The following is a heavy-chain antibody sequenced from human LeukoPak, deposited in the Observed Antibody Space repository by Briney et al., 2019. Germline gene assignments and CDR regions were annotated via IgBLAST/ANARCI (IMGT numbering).Heavy chain of an antibody. CDR3: ATYPPNSIGIDY. J-gene: IGHJ4*02. V-gene: IGHV4-39*01. CDR2: IYYSGST. CDR1: GGSISSSSYY. Sequence: SETLSLTCTVSGGSISSSSYYWGWIRQPPGKGLEWIGSIYYSGSTYYNPSLKSRVTISVDTSKSQFSLKLSSVTAADTAVYYCATYPPNSIGIDYWGQGTLVTVSS. D-gene: IGHD6-6*01.